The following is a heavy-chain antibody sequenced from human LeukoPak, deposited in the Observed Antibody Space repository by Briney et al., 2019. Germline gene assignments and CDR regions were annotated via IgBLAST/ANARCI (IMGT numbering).Heavy chain of an antibody. CDR3: ATVNRRGRWLRFLGHYYYMDV. D-gene: IGHD3-3*01. CDR2: VDPEDGET. V-gene: IGHV1-69-2*01. CDR1: GYTFTDYY. Sequence: ASVTVSFKASGYTFTDYYMHWVHQAPGKGLEWMGRVDPEDGETIYAEKFQGRVTITADTSTDTAYMELSSLRSEDTAVYYCATVNRRGRWLRFLGHYYYMDVWGKGTTVTVSS. J-gene: IGHJ6*03.